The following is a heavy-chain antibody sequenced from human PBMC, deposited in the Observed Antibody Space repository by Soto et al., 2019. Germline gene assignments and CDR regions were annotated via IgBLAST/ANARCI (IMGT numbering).Heavy chain of an antibody. Sequence: QLQLQESGPGLVKPSETLSLTCTVSGGSISSSSYYWGWIRQPPGKGLEWIGSIYYSGSTYYNPSLKSRVTISVDTSKNQCSLKLSSVTAADTAVYYCARLAQLETYYFDYWGQGTLVTVSS. J-gene: IGHJ4*02. CDR2: IYYSGST. D-gene: IGHD6-13*01. V-gene: IGHV4-39*01. CDR1: GGSISSSSYY. CDR3: ARLAQLETYYFDY.